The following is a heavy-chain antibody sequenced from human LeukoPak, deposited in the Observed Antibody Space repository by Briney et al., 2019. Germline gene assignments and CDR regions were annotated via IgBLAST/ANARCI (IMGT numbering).Heavy chain of an antibody. CDR1: GGSISSYY. V-gene: IGHV4-4*07. CDR3: ARAQRGGSYYYYYYMDV. Sequence: PSETLSLTCTVSGGSISSYYWSWIRQPAGKGLEWIGRIYTSGSTNYNPSLKSRVTISVDTSKNQFSLKLSSVTAADTAVYYCARAQRGGSYYYYYYMDVWGKGTTVTVSS. CDR2: IYTSGST. D-gene: IGHD1-26*01. J-gene: IGHJ6*03.